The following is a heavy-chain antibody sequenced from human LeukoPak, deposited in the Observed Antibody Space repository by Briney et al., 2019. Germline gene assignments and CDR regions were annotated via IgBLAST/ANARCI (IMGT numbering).Heavy chain of an antibody. Sequence: SETLSLTCTVSGDSISSYYWSWIRQPPGKGLEWIGYIYYSGSTNYNPSLKSRVTISLDTSKNQFSLKLNSVTAADTAVYYCAKAQNPYSSSSRWFDPWGQGTLVTVSS. CDR3: AKAQNPYSSSSRWFDP. V-gene: IGHV4-59*08. D-gene: IGHD6-13*01. CDR2: IYYSGST. CDR1: GDSISSYY. J-gene: IGHJ5*02.